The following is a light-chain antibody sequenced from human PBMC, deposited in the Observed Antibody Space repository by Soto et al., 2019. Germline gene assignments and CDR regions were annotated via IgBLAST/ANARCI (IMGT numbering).Light chain of an antibody. V-gene: IGLV2-11*01. CDR2: DVS. CDR3: CSYAGSVV. Sequence: QSALTQPRSVSGSPGQSVTISCTGTRSDVGGYNYVSWYQQHPDKAPKLMIYDVSKRPSGVPDRFSGSKSGNTASLTISGLQAEDEAYYYCCSYAGSVVFGGGTKLTVL. CDR1: RSDVGGYNY. J-gene: IGLJ2*01.